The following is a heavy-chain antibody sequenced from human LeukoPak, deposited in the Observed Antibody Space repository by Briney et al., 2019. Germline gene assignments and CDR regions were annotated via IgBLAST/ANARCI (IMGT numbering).Heavy chain of an antibody. J-gene: IGHJ5*02. D-gene: IGHD3-10*02. CDR2: ISGSGGST. CDR3: ARAMYRDNDSPWSDP. Sequence: GGSLRLSCAATGFTFNSYAMSWVRQAPGKGLEWVSAISGSGGSTYYADSVKGRFTISRDNSKNTLYMQMNSLRAEDTAVYYCARAMYRDNDSPWSDPWGQGTLVTVSS. V-gene: IGHV3-23*01. CDR1: GFTFNSYA.